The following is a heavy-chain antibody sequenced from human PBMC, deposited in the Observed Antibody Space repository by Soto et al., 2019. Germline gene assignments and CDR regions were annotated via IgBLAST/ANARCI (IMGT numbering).Heavy chain of an antibody. D-gene: IGHD1-26*01. Sequence: SETLSLTCAVTGVSISTADYYWSWIRHHPGKGLEWIGYIYYSGTTYYYPSLESRLTISLDTSKNEFSLSLSSVTDADTAVYYCASTYCNLNSGPFDSWGQGTLVTVSS. J-gene: IGHJ4*02. CDR1: GVSISTADYY. CDR3: ASTYCNLNSGPFDS. V-gene: IGHV4-31*11. CDR2: IYYSGTT.